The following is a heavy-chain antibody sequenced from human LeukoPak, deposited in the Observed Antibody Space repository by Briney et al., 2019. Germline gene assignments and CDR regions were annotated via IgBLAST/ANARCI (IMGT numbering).Heavy chain of an antibody. J-gene: IGHJ6*03. Sequence: PSETLSLTCTVSGGSISSGSYYWSWIRQPAGKGLEWIGRIYTSGSTNYNPSLKSRVTISVDTSKNQFSLKLSSVTAADTAVYYCARDSSGSHYYYYYMDVWGKGTTVTVSS. V-gene: IGHV4-61*02. CDR1: GGSISSGSYY. D-gene: IGHD3-10*01. CDR3: ARDSSGSHYYYYYMDV. CDR2: IYTSGST.